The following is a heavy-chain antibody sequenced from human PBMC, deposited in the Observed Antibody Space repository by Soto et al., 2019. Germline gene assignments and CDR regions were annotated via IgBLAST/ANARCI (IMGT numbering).Heavy chain of an antibody. CDR3: ARERRYCSGGSCPYYFDY. V-gene: IGHV1-69*01. J-gene: IGHJ4*02. CDR2: IIPIFGTA. D-gene: IGHD2-15*01. Sequence: QVQLVQSGAEVKKPGSSVKVSCKASGGTFSSYAISWVRQAPGQGLEWMGGIIPIFGTANYAQKFQGRVTITADESTSTAYMELSRLRSEDTAVYYCARERRYCSGGSCPYYFDYWGQGTLVTVSS. CDR1: GGTFSSYA.